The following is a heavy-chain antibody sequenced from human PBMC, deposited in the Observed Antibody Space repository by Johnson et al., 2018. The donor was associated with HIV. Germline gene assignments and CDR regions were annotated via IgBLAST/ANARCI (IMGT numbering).Heavy chain of an antibody. CDR3: TAVSYSDAFDI. J-gene: IGHJ3*02. CDR2: IKSKTDGGTT. V-gene: IGHV3-15*01. Sequence: MQLVESGGGLVKPGGSLRLSCAASGFTFSNAWMSWVRQAPGKGLEWVGRIKSKTDGGTTDYAAPVKGRFTISRDDSKNKLYLQMNSLKTEDTAVYYCTAVSYSDAFDIWGQGTMVTVSS. D-gene: IGHD1-26*01. CDR1: GFTFSNAW.